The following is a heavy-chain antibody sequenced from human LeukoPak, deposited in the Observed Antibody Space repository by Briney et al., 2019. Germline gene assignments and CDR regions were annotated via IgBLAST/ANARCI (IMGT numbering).Heavy chain of an antibody. Sequence: GASVKVSCKASGGTFSSYAISWVRQAPGQGLEWMGGIIPIFGTANYAQKFQGRVTITADESTSTAYMELSSLRSEDTAVYCCAREGSGSGSYYFGWFDPWGQGTLVTVSS. CDR1: GGTFSSYA. CDR3: AREGSGSGSYYFGWFDP. D-gene: IGHD3-10*01. J-gene: IGHJ5*02. CDR2: IIPIFGTA. V-gene: IGHV1-69*13.